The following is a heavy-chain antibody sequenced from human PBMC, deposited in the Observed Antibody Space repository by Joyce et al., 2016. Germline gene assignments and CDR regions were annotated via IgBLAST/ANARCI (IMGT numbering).Heavy chain of an antibody. CDR2: IFYSGNT. V-gene: IGHV4-31*03. CDR1: GGSIRSDSSY. J-gene: IGHJ4*02. CDR3: ARVRRYFDNSGYPDF. Sequence: QVQLQESGPRLVKPSQTLSLTCTVSGGSIRSDSSYWSWLRQSPGKVLEWIGFIFYSGNTYDNPCLKSRCTIPIDTSKRLFSLKLTSVTAADTATYYCARVRRYFDNSGYPDFWGQGTLVIVSS. D-gene: IGHD3-22*01.